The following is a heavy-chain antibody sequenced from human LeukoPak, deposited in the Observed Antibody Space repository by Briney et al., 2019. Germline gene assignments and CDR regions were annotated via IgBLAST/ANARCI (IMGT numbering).Heavy chain of an antibody. V-gene: IGHV4-34*01. D-gene: IGHD1-1*01. CDR2: INHSGST. J-gene: IGHJ3*02. CDR1: GGSFSGYY. CDR3: AIISHWRGAFDI. Sequence: PSETLSLTCAVYGGSFSGYYWSWIRQPPGKGLEWIGEINHSGSTNYNPSLKSRVTISVDTSKNQFSLKLSSVTAADTAVYYCAIISHWRGAFDIWGQGTMVTVSS.